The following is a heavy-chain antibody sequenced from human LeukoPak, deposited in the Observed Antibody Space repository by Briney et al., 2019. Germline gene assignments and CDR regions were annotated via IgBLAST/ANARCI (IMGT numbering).Heavy chain of an antibody. J-gene: IGHJ4*02. Sequence: GGSLRLSCAAAGFSFSTYSMNWVRQAPGKGLEWVSSISGSSNFIYYADSLKGRFTISRDNAKNSLYLQMNSLRAEDTAVYYCARDHPISGKASDFWGQGALVTVSS. CDR3: ARDHPISGKASDF. CDR1: GFSFSTYS. V-gene: IGHV3-21*06. CDR2: ISGSSNFI. D-gene: IGHD1-26*01.